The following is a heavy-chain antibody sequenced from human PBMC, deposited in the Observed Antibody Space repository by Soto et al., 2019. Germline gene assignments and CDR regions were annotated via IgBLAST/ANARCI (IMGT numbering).Heavy chain of an antibody. CDR2: IIPIFGTA. CDR1: GGTFSSYA. V-gene: IGHV1-69*06. D-gene: IGHD6-6*01. J-gene: IGHJ4*02. CDR3: ARVYSSSPIPPL. Sequence: QVQLVQSGAEVKKPGSSVKVSCKASGGTFSSYAISWVRQAPGQGLEWMGGIIPIFGTANYAQKFQGRVMITADKPTSTAYRELSSLRSEDTAVYYCARVYSSSPIPPLWGQGTLVTVSS.